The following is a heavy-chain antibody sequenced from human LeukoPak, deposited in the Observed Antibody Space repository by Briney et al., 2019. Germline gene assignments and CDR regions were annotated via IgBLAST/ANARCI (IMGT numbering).Heavy chain of an antibody. Sequence: SETLSLTCTVAGGSITDYYWGWIRQPPGKGLEWIGYDYYSGSSNYNPSLKSRVTISVATSKNQFSLKMSSVTAADTAVYCCARDLTFDGSSGYYAFDSWGQGTMVTVSS. J-gene: IGHJ3*02. CDR2: DYYSGSS. V-gene: IGHV4-59*01. D-gene: IGHD3-22*01. CDR1: GGSITDYY. CDR3: ARDLTFDGSSGYYAFDS.